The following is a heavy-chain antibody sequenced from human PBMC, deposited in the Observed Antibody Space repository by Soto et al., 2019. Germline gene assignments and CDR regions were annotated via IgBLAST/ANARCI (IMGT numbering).Heavy chain of an antibody. Sequence: SETLSLTCTVSGGSINSRSYYWGWIRQSPGKGLEWIGGIYYSGSTYYNPSLKSRVAMSVDTSKNQFSLKLRSVSAADTAVYYCARQRTSVVTQAYFDDWGQGSLVTVSS. CDR1: GGSINSRSYY. V-gene: IGHV4-39*01. CDR2: IYYSGST. D-gene: IGHD2-21*02. CDR3: ARQRTSVVTQAYFDD. J-gene: IGHJ4*02.